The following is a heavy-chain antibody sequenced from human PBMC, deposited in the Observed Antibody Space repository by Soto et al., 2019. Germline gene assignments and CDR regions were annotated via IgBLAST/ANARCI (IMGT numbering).Heavy chain of an antibody. CDR2: INHSGST. CDR1: GGSFSGYY. D-gene: IGHD2-2*01. V-gene: IGHV4-34*01. CDR3: ARGPVVVPAASRSYYMDV. Sequence: SETLSLTCAVYGGSFSGYYWSWIRQPPGKGLEWIGEINHSGSTNYNPSLKSRVTISVDTSKNQFSLKLSSVTAADTAVYYCARGPVVVPAASRSYYMDVWGKGTTLTVSS. J-gene: IGHJ6*03.